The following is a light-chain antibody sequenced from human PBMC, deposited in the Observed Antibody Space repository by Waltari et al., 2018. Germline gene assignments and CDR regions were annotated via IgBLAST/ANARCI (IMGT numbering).Light chain of an antibody. CDR2: WAS. Sequence: DIVMTQSPDSLAVSLGERATINCKSSQSVLSSSNNRNSLAWYQQKPGQPPKLLIYWASTGESGVPDRFGGSGSGTDFTLTINSLQADDVAVYYCQQYFKIPWTFGQGTRVEIK. CDR3: QQYFKIPWT. V-gene: IGKV4-1*01. J-gene: IGKJ1*01. CDR1: QSVLSSSNNRNS.